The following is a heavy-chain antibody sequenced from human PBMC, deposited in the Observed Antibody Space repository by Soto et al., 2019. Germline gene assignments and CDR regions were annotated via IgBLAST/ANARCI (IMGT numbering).Heavy chain of an antibody. CDR3: AHSGYSSGRPGMDV. V-gene: IGHV2-5*02. CDR1: GFSLSTSGVG. Sequence: QITLKESGPTLVKPTQTLTLTCTFSGFSLSTSGVGVGWIRQPPGKALEWLALIYWDDDKRYSPSLKSRLTLTKDTSKSQVVLTMTNIDPVDTATYYCAHSGYSSGRPGMDVWGQGTTVTVSS. D-gene: IGHD6-19*01. J-gene: IGHJ6*02. CDR2: IYWDDDK.